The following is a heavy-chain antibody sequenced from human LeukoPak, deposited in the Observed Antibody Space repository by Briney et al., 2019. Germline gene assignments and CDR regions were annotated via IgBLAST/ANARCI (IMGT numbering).Heavy chain of an antibody. D-gene: IGHD1-26*01. V-gene: IGHV4-39*07. CDR2: IYYSGST. CDR3: AMGRIITHAFDI. CDR1: GGSISSSSYY. Sequence: SETLSLTCTVSGGSISSSSYYWGWIRQPPGKGLEWIGSIYYSGSTYYNPSLKSRVTISVDTSKNQFSLKLSSVTAADTAVYYCAMGRIITHAFDIWGQGTMVTVSS. J-gene: IGHJ3*02.